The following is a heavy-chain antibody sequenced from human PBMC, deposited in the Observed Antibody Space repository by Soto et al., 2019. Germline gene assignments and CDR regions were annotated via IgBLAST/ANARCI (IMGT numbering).Heavy chain of an antibody. CDR3: ARVTQLPYHSGWYRVVDK. D-gene: IGHD6-19*01. CDR2: IYYSGST. J-gene: IGHJ4*02. CDR1: VDPISSDY. V-gene: IGHV4-59*01. Sequence: SETLSLTCIVSVDPISSDYWTWIRQPPGKRLEWIGYIYYSGSTKYNPSLKSRVTMSIDTSKNRLSLKLNSVTAADTAVYFCARVTQLPYHSGWYRVVDKWGQGALVTVSS.